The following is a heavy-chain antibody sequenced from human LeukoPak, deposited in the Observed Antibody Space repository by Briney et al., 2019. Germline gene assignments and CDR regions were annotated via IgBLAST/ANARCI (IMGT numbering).Heavy chain of an antibody. J-gene: IGHJ4*02. CDR1: GYTFTSYA. CDR2: INTNTGNP. Sequence: ASVKVSCKASGYTFTSYAMNWVRQAPGQGLEWMGWINTNTGNPTYAQGFTGRFVFSLDTSVSTAYLQISSLKAEDTAVYYCARDGDEGYDYVWGSYRYTGGYYFDYWGQGTLVTVSS. V-gene: IGHV7-4-1*02. CDR3: ARDGDEGYDYVWGSYRYTGGYYFDY. D-gene: IGHD3-16*02.